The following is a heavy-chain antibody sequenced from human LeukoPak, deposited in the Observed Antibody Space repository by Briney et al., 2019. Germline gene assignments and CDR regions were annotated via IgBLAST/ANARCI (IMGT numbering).Heavy chain of an antibody. CDR2: IYYSGST. Sequence: SEALSLTCTVSGGSISSYYWSWIRQPPGQGLEWIGYIYYSGSTNYNPSLKSRVTISVDTSKNQFSLKLSSVTAADTAVYYCARDAYYYDSGSYYYYGMDVWGQGTTVTVSS. V-gene: IGHV4-59*01. CDR1: GGSISSYY. CDR3: ARDAYYYDSGSYYYYGMDV. J-gene: IGHJ6*02. D-gene: IGHD3-22*01.